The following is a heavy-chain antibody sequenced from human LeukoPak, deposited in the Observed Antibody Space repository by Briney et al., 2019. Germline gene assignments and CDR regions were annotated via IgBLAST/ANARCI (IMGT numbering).Heavy chain of an antibody. V-gene: IGHV4-4*09. CDR3: ARQATVVGYYYYYYMDV. J-gene: IGHJ6*03. CDR2: IYTSGST. D-gene: IGHD4-23*01. CDR1: GGSISSYY. Sequence: SETLSLTCTVSGGSISSYYWSWIRQPPGKGLEWIGYIYTSGSTNYNPSLKSRVTISVDTSKNQFSLKLSSVTAADTAVYYCARQATVVGYYYYYYMDVWGKGTTVTVSS.